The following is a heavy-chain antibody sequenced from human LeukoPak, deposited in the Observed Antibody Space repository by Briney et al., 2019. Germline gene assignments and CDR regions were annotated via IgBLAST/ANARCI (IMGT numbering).Heavy chain of an antibody. CDR2: INPNSGGT. J-gene: IGHJ6*02. V-gene: IGHV1-2*04. CDR1: GYTFTSYD. CDR3: ARDLPYCTNGVCYNYYGMDV. D-gene: IGHD2-8*01. Sequence: ASVKVSCKASGYTFTSYDINWVRQATGQGLEWMGWINPNSGGTNYAQKFQGWVTMTRDTSISTAYMELSRLRSDDTAVYYCARDLPYCTNGVCYNYYGMDVWGQGTTVTVSS.